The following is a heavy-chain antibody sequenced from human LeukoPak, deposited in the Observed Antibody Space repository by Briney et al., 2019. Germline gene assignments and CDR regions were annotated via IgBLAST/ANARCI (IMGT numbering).Heavy chain of an antibody. V-gene: IGHV4-39*01. CDR2: IYYSGST. CDR3: APGGYGGNAFDY. D-gene: IGHD4-23*01. J-gene: IGHJ4*02. CDR1: GGSISSSSYY. Sequence: SETLSLTCTVSGGSISSSSYYWGWIRQPPGKGLEWIGGIYYSGSTYYNPSLKSRVTISVDTSKNQFSLKLSSVTAADTAVYYCAPGGYGGNAFDYWGQGTLVTVSS.